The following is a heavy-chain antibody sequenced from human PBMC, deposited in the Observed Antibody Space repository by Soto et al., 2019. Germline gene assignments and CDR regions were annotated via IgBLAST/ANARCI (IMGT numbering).Heavy chain of an antibody. CDR3: ARDTMTGYLQFDY. D-gene: IGHD3-9*01. V-gene: IGHV1-18*01. CDR1: GYTFTNYG. J-gene: IGHJ4*02. Sequence: QVQLVQSGAEVKKPGASVKVSCRASGYTFTNYGISWVRQAPGQGLEWMGWINANNGNTNYAQTLLGRVTMTTDTSTSTAYMELRSLRSHDTAVYYCARDTMTGYLQFDYWGQGTLVTVSA. CDR2: INANNGNT.